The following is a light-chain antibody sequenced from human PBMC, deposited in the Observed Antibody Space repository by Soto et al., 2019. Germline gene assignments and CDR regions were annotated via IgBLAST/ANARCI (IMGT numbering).Light chain of an antibody. Sequence: EIVMTQSPATLSVSPGERVTLSCRASQSVSSNLAWYQQKPGQAPRLLINGASTRATGIPARLSGSGSGTEFSLTISSLQSEDFAVYYCQQYSDWPPTFGQGTKVDIK. V-gene: IGKV3-15*01. CDR1: QSVSSN. J-gene: IGKJ1*01. CDR2: GAS. CDR3: QQYSDWPPT.